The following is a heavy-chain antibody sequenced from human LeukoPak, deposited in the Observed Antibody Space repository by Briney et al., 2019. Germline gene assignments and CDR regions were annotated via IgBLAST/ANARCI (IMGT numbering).Heavy chain of an antibody. CDR3: ARILVGATTDY. V-gene: IGHV4-61*01. Sequence: PSGTLSLTRTVSGGSVSSASYYWSWIRQPPGRGLEWIGFIYYDGSTSYNPSLKSRVTLSVDTSKNQFSLKLSSVTAADSALYYCARILVGATTDYWGQGTLVTVSS. D-gene: IGHD1-26*01. J-gene: IGHJ4*02. CDR2: IYYDGST. CDR1: GGSVSSASYY.